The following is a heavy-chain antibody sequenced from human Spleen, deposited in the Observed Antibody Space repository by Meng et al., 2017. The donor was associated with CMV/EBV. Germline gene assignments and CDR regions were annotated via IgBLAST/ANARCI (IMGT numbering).Heavy chain of an antibody. V-gene: IGHV3-30*02. CDR3: AKDIIVVGTDAFDI. D-gene: IGHD3-22*01. J-gene: IGHJ3*02. CDR2: IRYDGSNK. CDR1: GFTFSSYG. Sequence: GGSLRLSCAASGFTFSSYGMHWVRQAPGKGLEWVAFIRYDGSNKYYADSVKGRFTISRDNSKNTLYLQMNSLRVDDTAVYYCAKDIIVVGTDAFDIWGRGTMVTV.